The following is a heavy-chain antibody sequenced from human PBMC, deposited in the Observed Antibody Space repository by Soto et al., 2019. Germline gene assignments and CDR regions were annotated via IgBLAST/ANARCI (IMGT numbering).Heavy chain of an antibody. J-gene: IGHJ3*02. Sequence: SETLSLTCTVSGGSISSYYWSWIRQHPGKGLEWIGYIYYSGSTYYNPSLKSRVTISVDTSKNQFSLKLSSVTAADTAVYYCAREPYCGGDCYRDAFDIWGQGTMVTVSS. CDR3: AREPYCGGDCYRDAFDI. V-gene: IGHV4-59*06. CDR2: IYYSGST. CDR1: GGSISSYY. D-gene: IGHD2-21*02.